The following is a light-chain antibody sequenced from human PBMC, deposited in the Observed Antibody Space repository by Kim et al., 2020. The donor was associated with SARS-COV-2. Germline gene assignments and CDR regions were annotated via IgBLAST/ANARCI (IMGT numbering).Light chain of an antibody. V-gene: IGLV2-23*01. CDR3: CSYGQIAV. CDR2: DSN. Sequence: QAITSSCGRTSTGGESYNPVSWYQEYPGKAPNLLIYDSNKRPSGVSNRFSGFNSGNTASLTISGLQDEDEADYFCCSYGQIAVFGGGTQLTVL. CDR1: STGGESYNP. J-gene: IGLJ2*01.